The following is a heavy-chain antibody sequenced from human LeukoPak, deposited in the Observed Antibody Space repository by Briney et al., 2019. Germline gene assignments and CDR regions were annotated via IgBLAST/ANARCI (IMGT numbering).Heavy chain of an antibody. D-gene: IGHD1-1*01. CDR1: AYSSTNNW. CDR2: ISTADSHI. CDR3: ARQISPGHLDY. Sequence: SLLFLSRGAAYSSTNNWSGCLRQMREKPLKWMGIISTADSHIRSSPPFQGHVTMSADKTICTAYLQWSNLKASDTAMYYCARQISPGHLDYWGQGTLVTVSS. V-gene: IGHV5-51*01. J-gene: IGHJ4*02.